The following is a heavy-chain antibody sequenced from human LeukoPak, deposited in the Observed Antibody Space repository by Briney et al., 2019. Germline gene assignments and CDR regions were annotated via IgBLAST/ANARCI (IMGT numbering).Heavy chain of an antibody. CDR2: IYYSGST. Sequence: SETLSLTCTVSGGSISSYYWSWIRQPPGKGLEWIGYIYYSGSTNYNPSLKSRVTISVDTSKNQFSLKLSSVTAADTAVYYCARAGIPVLFDYWGQGTLVTVSS. V-gene: IGHV4-59*01. J-gene: IGHJ4*02. CDR1: GGSISSYY. CDR3: ARAGIPVLFDY. D-gene: IGHD2-8*01.